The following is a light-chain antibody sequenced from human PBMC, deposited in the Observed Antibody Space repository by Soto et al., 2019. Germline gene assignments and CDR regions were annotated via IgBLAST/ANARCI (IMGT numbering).Light chain of an antibody. CDR2: GAS. Sequence: DIVLTQSPGTLSLSPGERATLSCRASPTVSSSSLAWSQQRPCQAPRLLIYGASTRASGVPDRFSGSGSGTEFIPTISSLQSEDSAVYYCQQYEVWPPLTFGGGTKVDIK. J-gene: IGKJ4*01. CDR3: QQYEVWPPLT. V-gene: IGKV3-20*01. CDR1: PTVSSSS.